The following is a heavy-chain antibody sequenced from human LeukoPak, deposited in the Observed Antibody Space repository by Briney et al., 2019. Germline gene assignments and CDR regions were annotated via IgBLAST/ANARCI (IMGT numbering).Heavy chain of an antibody. J-gene: IGHJ5*02. Sequence: ASVKVSCKASGGTFSSYAISWVRQAPGQGLEWMGRIIPILGIANYAQKFQGRVTITADKSTSTAYMELSSLRSEDTAVYYCASPYCSGGSCYENWLDPWGQGTLVTVSS. CDR2: IIPILGIA. D-gene: IGHD2-15*01. V-gene: IGHV1-69*04. CDR1: GGTFSSYA. CDR3: ASPYCSGGSCYENWLDP.